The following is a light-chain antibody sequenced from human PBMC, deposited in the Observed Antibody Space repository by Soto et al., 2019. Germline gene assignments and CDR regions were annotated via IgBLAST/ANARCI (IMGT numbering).Light chain of an antibody. CDR3: SSFAGNNNLV. J-gene: IGLJ2*01. CDR2: EFS. Sequence: QSVLTQPPSASGSPGQSVTISCTGTSSDVGGYNYVSWYQQHPGKAPKLMISEFSKRPSGVPDRFSGSKSGNTASLPVSGHQAEDEADYYCSSFAGNNNLVFGGGTKLTVL. CDR1: SSDVGGYNY. V-gene: IGLV2-8*01.